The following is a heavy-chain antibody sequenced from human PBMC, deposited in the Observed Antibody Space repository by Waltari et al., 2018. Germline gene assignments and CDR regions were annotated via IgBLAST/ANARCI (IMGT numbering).Heavy chain of an antibody. CDR3: ARARAWGPKAFDV. Sequence: QVQLVQSEAEVRKPGASVKVSCQASGYNFIDYYVHWVRQAPGQGLEWWGWVNPNSGGTMYLRKFEGWVTFSTDTSVNTAYMEVTRLKSDDTATYFCARARAWGPKAFDVWGQGTRLTVSS. CDR1: GYNFIDYY. D-gene: IGHD7-27*01. CDR2: VNPNSGGT. J-gene: IGHJ3*01. V-gene: IGHV1-2*04.